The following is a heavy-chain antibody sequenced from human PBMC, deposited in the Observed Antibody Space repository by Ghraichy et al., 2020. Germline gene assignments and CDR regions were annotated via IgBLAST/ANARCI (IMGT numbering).Heavy chain of an antibody. V-gene: IGHV3-48*02. J-gene: IGHJ6*02. D-gene: IGHD4-23*01. CDR2: ITSSSRTT. Sequence: GGSLRLSCVGSGFTFSGYIMNWVRQSPGKGLEWVSYITSSSRTTSYADSVKGRFTISRDNAQNSLYLQMNSLRDEDTAVYYCARGSTVVRFYYYDGMDVWGQGTTVTVSS. CDR1: GFTFSGYI. CDR3: ARGSTVVRFYYYDGMDV.